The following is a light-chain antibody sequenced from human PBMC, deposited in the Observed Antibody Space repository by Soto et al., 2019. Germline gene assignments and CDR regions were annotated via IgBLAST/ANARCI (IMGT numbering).Light chain of an antibody. V-gene: IGKV3-11*01. J-gene: IGKJ5*01. Sequence: EIVLTQSPATLSLSPGEGATLSCRASQSVSNYLAWYQQKPGQAPKLLIYDVSNRATGIPARFSGSGSGTDFTLTISSLEPEDFAVYYCQQRRKWPITFGQGTRLEIK. CDR1: QSVSNY. CDR2: DVS. CDR3: QQRRKWPIT.